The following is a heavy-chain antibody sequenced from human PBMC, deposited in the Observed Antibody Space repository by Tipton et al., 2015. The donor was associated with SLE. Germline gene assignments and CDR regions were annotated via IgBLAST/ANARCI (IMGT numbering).Heavy chain of an antibody. D-gene: IGHD4-17*01. CDR1: GVSISNSDHY. V-gene: IGHV4-39*07. Sequence: TLSLTCTVSGVSISNSDHYWGWIRQPPEKGLEWIGSIYYNLASHYNPSLKSRVTISIDTSKNDYSLNLSSVTAADTAVYYCARTTYDGDSFDYWGQGTPVPVSS. CDR3: ARTTYDGDSFDY. J-gene: IGHJ4*02. CDR2: IYYNLAS.